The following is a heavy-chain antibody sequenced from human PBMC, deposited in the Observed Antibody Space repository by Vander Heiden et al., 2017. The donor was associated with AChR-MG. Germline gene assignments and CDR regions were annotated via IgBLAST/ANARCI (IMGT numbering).Heavy chain of an antibody. CDR3: ARAAGCTGGTWNPRWGYYYYAMDV. V-gene: IGHV3-30-3*01. Sequence: QVQLVESGGGVVQPGRSLRLSCAASEFTFSTYAMHWVRPAPGKGLEWVAVISYDGSNKYYADSVKGRFTISRDNSKNTLYLEMNSLRAEDTAVYYCARAAGCTGGTWNPRWGYYYYAMDVWGQGTTGTVSS. CDR2: ISYDGSNK. D-gene: IGHD2-8*02. CDR1: EFTFSTYA. J-gene: IGHJ6*02.